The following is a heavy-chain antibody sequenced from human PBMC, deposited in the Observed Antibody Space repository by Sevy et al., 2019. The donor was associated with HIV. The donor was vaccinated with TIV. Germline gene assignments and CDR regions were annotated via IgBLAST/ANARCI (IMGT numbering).Heavy chain of an antibody. V-gene: IGHV3-74*01. Sequence: GGSLRLSCAASGFTFTNYWMHWVRQAPGKGLVWVSRINSDGGITTYADSVKGRFTISRDNAKNTLYLQMNSLRAEDTAVYYCAYYDFWSGSSEYYMDVWGKGTTVTVSS. CDR3: AYYDFWSGSSEYYMDV. J-gene: IGHJ6*03. CDR2: INSDGGIT. D-gene: IGHD3-3*01. CDR1: GFTFTNYW.